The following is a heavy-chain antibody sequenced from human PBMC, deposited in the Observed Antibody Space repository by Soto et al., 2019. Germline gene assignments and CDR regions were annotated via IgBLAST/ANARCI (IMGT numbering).Heavy chain of an antibody. J-gene: IGHJ5*02. V-gene: IGHV1-58*01. CDR3: AALTIFGVVAEA. D-gene: IGHD3-3*01. Sequence: SSVKVSCKASGCTFTSSAVQWVRQARGQRLEWIGWIVVGSGNTNYAQKFQERVTITRDMSTSTAYMELSSLRSEDTAVYYCAALTIFGVVAEAWGQGTLVTVSS. CDR2: IVVGSGNT. CDR1: GCTFTSSA.